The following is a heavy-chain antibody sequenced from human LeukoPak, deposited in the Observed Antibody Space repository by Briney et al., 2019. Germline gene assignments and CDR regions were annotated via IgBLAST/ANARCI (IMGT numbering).Heavy chain of an antibody. D-gene: IGHD3-22*01. J-gene: IGHJ4*02. V-gene: IGHV3-43D*03. Sequence: GGSLRLSCAASGFTFDDYAMHWVRQAPGKGLEWVSLISWDGGSTYYADSVKGRFTISRDNSKNSLYLQMNSLRAEDTAMYYCARGVADYYDSSGYQNWGQGTLVTVSS. CDR1: GFTFDDYA. CDR3: ARGVADYYDSSGYQN. CDR2: ISWDGGST.